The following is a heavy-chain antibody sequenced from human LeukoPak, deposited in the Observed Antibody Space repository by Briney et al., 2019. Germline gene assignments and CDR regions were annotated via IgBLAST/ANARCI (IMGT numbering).Heavy chain of an antibody. CDR1: GFTFSSYS. J-gene: IGHJ5*02. CDR3: ARARNVLLWFGEFS. D-gene: IGHD3-10*01. V-gene: IGHV3-21*01. CDR2: ISGSSSYI. Sequence: GGSLRLSCAASGFTFSSYSMNWVRQAPGKGLEWVSSISGSSSYIYYADSVKGRFTISRDNAKNSLYLQMNSLRAEDTAVYYCARARNVLLWFGEFSWGQGTLVTVSS.